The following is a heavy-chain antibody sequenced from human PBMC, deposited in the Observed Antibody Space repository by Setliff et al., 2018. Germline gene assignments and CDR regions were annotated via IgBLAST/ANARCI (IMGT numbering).Heavy chain of an antibody. CDR2: IIPIFGTA. J-gene: IGHJ4*02. Sequence: SVKVSCKASGYTFSSYAMNWVRQAPGQGLEWMGGIIPIFGTANYAQKFQGRVTITTDESTSTAYMELRSLRSDDTAVYYCATSWGATPFDYWGQGTLVTVSS. V-gene: IGHV1-69*05. D-gene: IGHD1-26*01. CDR1: GYTFSSYA. CDR3: ATSWGATPFDY.